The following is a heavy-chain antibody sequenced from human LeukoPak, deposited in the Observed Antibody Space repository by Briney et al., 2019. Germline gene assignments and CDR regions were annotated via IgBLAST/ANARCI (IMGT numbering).Heavy chain of an antibody. CDR3: ARNDYDILTGYGIYVDC. D-gene: IGHD3-9*01. CDR2: ISAYNGNT. Sequence: GASVKVSCKASGYTFTSYGISWVRQAPGQGLEWMGWISAYNGNTNYAQKLQGRVTMTTDTSTSTAYMELRSLRSDDTAVYYCARNDYDILTGYGIYVDCWGQGTLVTVSS. CDR1: GYTFTSYG. V-gene: IGHV1-18*01. J-gene: IGHJ4*02.